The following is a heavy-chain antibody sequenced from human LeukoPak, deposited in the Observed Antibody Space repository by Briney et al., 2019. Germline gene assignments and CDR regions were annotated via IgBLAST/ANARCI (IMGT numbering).Heavy chain of an antibody. CDR3: AKGPTGYSSSWPDY. Sequence: PGGSLRLSCATSGVSFSSNGMTWVRQAPGKGLEWVANIKDDGSEKYYVDSVKGRFTISRDNSKNTLYLQMNSLGAEDTAVYYCAKGPTGYSSSWPDYWGQGTLVTVSS. J-gene: IGHJ4*02. V-gene: IGHV3-7*01. CDR1: GVSFSSNG. D-gene: IGHD6-13*01. CDR2: IKDDGSEK.